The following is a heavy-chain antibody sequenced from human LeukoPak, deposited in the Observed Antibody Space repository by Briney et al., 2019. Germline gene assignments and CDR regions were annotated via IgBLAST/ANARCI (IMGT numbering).Heavy chain of an antibody. CDR3: ARNSSGWSFDL. CDR1: GGSISGSSHY. V-gene: IGHV4-39*01. Sequence: SETLSLTCTVSGGSISGSSHYWGWIRQPPGKGLEWIGSIYQSGSTHYNFHLRSRVTISVDTSKNQFSLKLSSVTAADTSVYYCARNSSGWSFDLWGRGTAVTVS. CDR2: IYQSGST. J-gene: IGHJ2*01. D-gene: IGHD6-19*01.